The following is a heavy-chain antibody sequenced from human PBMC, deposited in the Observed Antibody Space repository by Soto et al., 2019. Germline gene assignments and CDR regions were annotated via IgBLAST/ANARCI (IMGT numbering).Heavy chain of an antibody. J-gene: IGHJ6*02. CDR1: GGTFSSYA. CDR2: IIPIFGTA. V-gene: IGHV1-69*06. D-gene: IGHD1-26*01. CDR3: VRVGATRGWNYYYGMDV. Sequence: SVKVSCKASGGTFSSYAISWVRQAPGQGLEWMGGIIPIFGTANYAQKFQGRVTITADKSTSTAYMELSSLRSEDTAVYYCVRVGATRGWNYYYGMDVWGQGTTVTVSS.